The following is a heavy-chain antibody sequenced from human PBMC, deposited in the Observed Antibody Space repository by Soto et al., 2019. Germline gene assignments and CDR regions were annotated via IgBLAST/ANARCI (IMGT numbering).Heavy chain of an antibody. J-gene: IGHJ5*02. CDR1: GCAISTYY. D-gene: IGHD2-2*01. CDR3: ARGQRFSDWFDP. CDR2: IYSSGST. Sequence: QVHLQESGPGLVKPSETLYLTCTVSGCAISTYYWTWIRQPAGKGLEWIGGIYSSGSTKYNPSIQRRVTMSLDTSNIQFSLRLTSATAAGTGVYYCARGQRFSDWFDPWGQGTLVTVSS. V-gene: IGHV4-4*07.